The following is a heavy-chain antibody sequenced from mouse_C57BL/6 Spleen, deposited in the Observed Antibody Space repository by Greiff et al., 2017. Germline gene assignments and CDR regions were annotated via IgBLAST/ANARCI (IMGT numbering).Heavy chain of an antibody. V-gene: IGHV1-59*01. CDR2: IDPSASYT. Sequence: QVQLQQPGAELVRPGTSVKLSCKASGYTFTSYWMHWVKQRPGQGLEWIGVIDPSASYTNYNQKFKGKATLTVDTSSSTAYMQLSSLTSEDSAVYYCARITTVVATGLDVWGTGTTVTVSS. CDR1: GYTFTSYW. J-gene: IGHJ1*03. CDR3: ARITTVVATGLDV. D-gene: IGHD1-1*01.